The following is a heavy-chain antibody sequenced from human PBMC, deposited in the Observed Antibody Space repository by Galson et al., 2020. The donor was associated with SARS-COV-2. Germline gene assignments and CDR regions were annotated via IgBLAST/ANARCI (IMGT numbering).Heavy chain of an antibody. D-gene: IGHD1-7*01. CDR1: GFTFSDHY. J-gene: IGHJ6*02. Sequence: TGGSLRLSCAASGFTFSDHYMDWVRQAPGKGLEWVGRTRNKANSYTTEYAASVKGRFTISRDDSKNSLYLQMNSLKTEDTAVYYCAREWGKGGTTDYYYGLDVWGQGTTVTVSS. CDR3: AREWGKGGTTDYYYGLDV. V-gene: IGHV3-72*01. CDR2: TRNKANSYTT.